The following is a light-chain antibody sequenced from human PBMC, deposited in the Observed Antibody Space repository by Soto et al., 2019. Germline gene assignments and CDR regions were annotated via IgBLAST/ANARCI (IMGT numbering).Light chain of an antibody. CDR1: QSVSSN. V-gene: IGKV3-15*01. Sequence: EIVMTQSPATLSVSPGERATLSCRASQSVSSNLSWYQQKPGQAPSLLIYGASSRGTGITARFSGSGCGTEFTLTTSSLQSADFSVYYCQQYNNWPPWTFGQGTKVEIK. J-gene: IGKJ1*01. CDR3: QQYNNWPPWT. CDR2: GAS.